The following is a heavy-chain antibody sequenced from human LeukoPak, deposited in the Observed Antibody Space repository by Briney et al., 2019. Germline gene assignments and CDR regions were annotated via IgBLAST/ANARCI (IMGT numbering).Heavy chain of an antibody. CDR2: INPNSGGT. Sequence: GASVKVSCKASGYTFTGYYMHWVRQAPGQGLEWMGWINPNSGGTNYAQKFQGWVTMTRDTSISTAYMELSRLRSDDTAVYYCARDQRRYCSGGSCYSDTRAENDAFDIWGQGTMVTVSS. D-gene: IGHD2-15*01. CDR3: ARDQRRYCSGGSCYSDTRAENDAFDI. CDR1: GYTFTGYY. J-gene: IGHJ3*02. V-gene: IGHV1-2*04.